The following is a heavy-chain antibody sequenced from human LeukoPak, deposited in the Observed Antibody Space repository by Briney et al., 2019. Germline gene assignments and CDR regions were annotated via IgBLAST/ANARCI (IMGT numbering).Heavy chain of an antibody. Sequence: ASVKVSCKTSGYIFTYYQINWLRQAPGQGLEWIGWISTYNGGTKFLQKFQGRVTLTTDTSTTTGYMELRSLTSDDTAVYYCARDGPGFGYFDHWGQGTVVTVSS. J-gene: IGHJ4*02. CDR3: ARDGPGFGYFDH. V-gene: IGHV1-18*01. CDR1: GYIFTYYQ. D-gene: IGHD3-16*01. CDR2: ISTYNGGT.